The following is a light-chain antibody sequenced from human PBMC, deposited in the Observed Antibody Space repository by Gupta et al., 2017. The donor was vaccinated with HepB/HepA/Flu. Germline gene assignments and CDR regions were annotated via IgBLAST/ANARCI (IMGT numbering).Light chain of an antibody. Sequence: QSALTQPASVSGSPGQSITISCTGTSSDVGGYNYVSWYQQHPGKAPKLMIYDVSNRPSGVASRFSASKSGNTASLTISGLQAEDDADYYCSSYTSSSTWVFGGGTKLTVL. CDR1: SSDVGGYNY. CDR2: DVS. J-gene: IGLJ3*02. CDR3: SSYTSSSTWV. V-gene: IGLV2-14*01.